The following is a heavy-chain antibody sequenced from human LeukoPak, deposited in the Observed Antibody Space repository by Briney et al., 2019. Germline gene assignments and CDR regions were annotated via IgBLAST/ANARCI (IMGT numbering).Heavy chain of an antibody. CDR3: ARSLVVIATNWFDP. J-gene: IGHJ5*02. CDR1: GGSISSYY. V-gene: IGHV4-59*08. Sequence: SETLSLTCTVSGGSISSYYWSWIRQPPGKGLEWIGYIYYSGSTNYNPSLKSRVTISVDTSKNQFSLKLSSVTAADTAVYYCARSLVVIATNWFDPWGQGTLVTVSS. CDR2: IYYSGST. D-gene: IGHD2-21*01.